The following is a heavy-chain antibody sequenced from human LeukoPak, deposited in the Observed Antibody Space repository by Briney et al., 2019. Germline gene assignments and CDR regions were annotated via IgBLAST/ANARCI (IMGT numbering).Heavy chain of an antibody. CDR2: ISYDGSDK. Sequence: PGGSLRLSCAASGFTFSSFGMHWVRQAPGKGLEWVAVISYDGSDKYYADSVKGRFTISRNNSKNTLYLQMNSLRAEDTAVYYCAKDATTVTLGYSFDYWGQGTLVTVSS. D-gene: IGHD4-17*01. V-gene: IGHV3-30*18. CDR3: AKDATTVTLGYSFDY. CDR1: GFTFSSFG. J-gene: IGHJ4*02.